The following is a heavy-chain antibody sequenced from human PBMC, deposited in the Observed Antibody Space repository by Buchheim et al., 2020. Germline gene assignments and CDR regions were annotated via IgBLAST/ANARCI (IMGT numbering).Heavy chain of an antibody. J-gene: IGHJ4*02. V-gene: IGHV3-48*01. CDR2: ISRRSSIL. Sequence: EVQLVESGGGLVQPGGSLRLSCAASGFTFSDYSMNWVRQAPGKGLEWVAYISRRSSILYYADFVKGRFLISRDNAKNSLPLQMNSLRGEDTAVYYCARDSSGWYQVDHWGQGTL. CDR1: GFTFSDYS. D-gene: IGHD6-19*01. CDR3: ARDSSGWYQVDH.